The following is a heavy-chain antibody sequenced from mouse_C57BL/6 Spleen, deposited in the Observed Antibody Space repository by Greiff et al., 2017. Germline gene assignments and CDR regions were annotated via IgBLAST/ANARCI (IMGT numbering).Heavy chain of an antibody. D-gene: IGHD1-1*01. V-gene: IGHV1-20*01. J-gene: IGHJ4*01. CDR3: ERKAEYYGSTSDAMDY. Sequence: EVQLQQSGPELVKPGDSVKISCKASGYSFTGYFMNWVMQSHGKSLEWIGRINPYNGDTFYNQKCKGKATLTVDKSSSPAHMELRSMTSEDSAVYYCERKAEYYGSTSDAMDYWGQGTSVTVSS. CDR1: GYSFTGYF. CDR2: INPYNGDT.